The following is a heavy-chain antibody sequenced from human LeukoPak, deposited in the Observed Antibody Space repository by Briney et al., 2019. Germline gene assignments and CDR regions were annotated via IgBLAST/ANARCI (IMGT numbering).Heavy chain of an antibody. CDR2: IGTASDP. V-gene: IGHV3-13*05. J-gene: IGHJ4*02. CDR1: GFSFSNYD. CDR3: ARARVCTSTFCPFDY. D-gene: IGHD2-2*01. Sequence: PGGSLRLSCAASGFSFSNYDIHWVRQATGKGLEWDSGIGTASDPYYADSVKGRFTISRDNAKNSLYLQMSSLRAEDTAVYYCARARVCTSTFCPFDYWGQGTLVTVSS.